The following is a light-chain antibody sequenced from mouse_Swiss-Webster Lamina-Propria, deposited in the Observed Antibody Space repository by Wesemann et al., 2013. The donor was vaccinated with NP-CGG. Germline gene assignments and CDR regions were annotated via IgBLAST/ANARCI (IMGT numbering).Light chain of an antibody. CDR3: QQYSSYPFT. CDR1: QDVGTA. V-gene: IGKV6-23*01. J-gene: IGKJ4*01. CDR2: WAS. Sequence: TQSHKFMSTSVGDRVSITCKASQDVGTAVAWYQQKPGQSPKLLIYWASTRHTGVPDRFTGSGSGTDFTLTISNVQSEDLADYFCQQYSSYPFTFGSGTKLEIK.